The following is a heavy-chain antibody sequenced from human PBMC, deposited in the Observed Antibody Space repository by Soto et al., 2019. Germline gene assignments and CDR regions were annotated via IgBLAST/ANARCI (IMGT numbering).Heavy chain of an antibody. D-gene: IGHD1-26*01. J-gene: IGHJ4*02. CDR1: GGSISSGDYY. V-gene: IGHV4-30-4*01. Sequence: QVQLQESGPGLVKPSQTLSLTCTVSGGSISSGDYYWSWIRQPPGKVLEWIGYIYSSGSTYYNPSLKSRFTISVHTSKNQFSLKVSSVTAADTAVYYCVREGAVGAAAYFDYWGQGTLVAVSS. CDR2: IYSSGST. CDR3: VREGAVGAAAYFDY.